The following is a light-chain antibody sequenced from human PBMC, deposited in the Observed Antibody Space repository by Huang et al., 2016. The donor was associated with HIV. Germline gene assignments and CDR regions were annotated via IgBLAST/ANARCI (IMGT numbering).Light chain of an antibody. J-gene: IGKJ4*01. V-gene: IGKV3D-20*01. CDR1: QSVTNNY. CDR2: DSS. Sequence: EIVLMQSPATLSLSPGERATLPCGASQSVTNNYLAWYQQKHGLAPRLLLYDSSTQAPGIPDRFSGSGSGTDFTLTINRPEPEDFALYYCHQYGSSPLTFGGGTKVEIK. CDR3: HQYGSSPLT.